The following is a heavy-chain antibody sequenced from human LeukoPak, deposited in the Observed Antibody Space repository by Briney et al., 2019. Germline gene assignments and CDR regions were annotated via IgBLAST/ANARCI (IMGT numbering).Heavy chain of an antibody. CDR2: ISSGSSYI. CDR3: ARGAGMVVVVPAALEGAFDI. D-gene: IGHD2-2*01. V-gene: IGHV3-21*01. J-gene: IGHJ3*02. Sequence: KPGGSLRLSCAASGFTFSSYSMNWVRQAPGKGLEWVSSISSGSSYIYYADSVRGRFTISRDNAKNLLYLQMTSLRAEDTAVYYCARGAGMVVVVPAALEGAFDIWGQGTMVTVSS. CDR1: GFTFSSYS.